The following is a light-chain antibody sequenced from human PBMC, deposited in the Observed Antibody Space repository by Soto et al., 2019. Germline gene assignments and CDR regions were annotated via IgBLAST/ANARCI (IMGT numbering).Light chain of an antibody. Sequence: QPVLTQPPSASGTPGQSVTISCSGSNSNIGDNTVNWFQQLPGTAPKLLISTNNQRPSGVPDRFSGSKSGTSASLAISGLQSEDEADYYCASWDDSPNGVVFGGGTKVTVL. CDR2: TNN. J-gene: IGLJ2*01. CDR1: NSNIGDNT. V-gene: IGLV1-44*01. CDR3: ASWDDSPNGVV.